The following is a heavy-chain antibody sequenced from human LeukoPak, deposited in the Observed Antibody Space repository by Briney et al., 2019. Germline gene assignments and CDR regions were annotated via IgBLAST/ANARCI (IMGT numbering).Heavy chain of an antibody. D-gene: IGHD4-23*01. CDR1: GGSISSGSYY. J-gene: IGHJ4*02. CDR2: IYTSGST. Sequence: SQTLSLTCTVSGGSISSGSYYWSWIRQPAGKGLEWIGRIYTSGSTNYNPSLKSRVTISVDTSKNQFSLKLGSVTAADTAVYYCARASDYGGNSDLFDYWGQGTLVTVSS. V-gene: IGHV4-61*02. CDR3: ARASDYGGNSDLFDY.